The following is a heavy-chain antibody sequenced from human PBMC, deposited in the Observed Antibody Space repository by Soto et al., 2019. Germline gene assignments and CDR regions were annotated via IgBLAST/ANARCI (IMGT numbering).Heavy chain of an antibody. CDR1: GGSFSGYY. CDR3: ARGLIGY. CDR2: INHSGST. Sequence: KTSETLSLTCAVYGGSFSGYYWSWSRQPPGKGLEWIGEINHSGSTNYNPSLKSRVTISVDTSKNQFSLKLSSVTAADTAVYYCARGLIGYWDQGTLVTVSS. V-gene: IGHV4-34*01. J-gene: IGHJ4*02.